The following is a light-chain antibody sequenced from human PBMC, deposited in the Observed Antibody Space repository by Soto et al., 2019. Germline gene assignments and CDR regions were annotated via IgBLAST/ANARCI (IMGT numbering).Light chain of an antibody. V-gene: IGKV1-5*03. CDR2: KAS. CDR1: QSISTW. CDR3: QHYNTYPWT. J-gene: IGKJ1*01. Sequence: DIQITQSPSNLSASVGARVTITCRASQSISTWLAWYQQKPGKAPKLLIYKASSLESGVPSRFSGSGSGTEFTLTISSLQPGDFATYYCQHYNTYPWTFGQGNKVDIK.